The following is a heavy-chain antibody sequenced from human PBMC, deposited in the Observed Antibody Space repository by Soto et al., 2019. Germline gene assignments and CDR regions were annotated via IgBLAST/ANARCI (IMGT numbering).Heavy chain of an antibody. CDR3: ARSTDSSGWRFDY. D-gene: IGHD6-19*01. Sequence: SETLPLTCTVSCGSISSYYWNWIRQPPGKGLEWIGYIHYSGSTHYNPSLKSRVTTSVDTSKNQFSLKLSSVTAADTAVYYCARSTDSSGWRFDYWGQGTQVT. V-gene: IGHV4-59*01. CDR2: IHYSGST. J-gene: IGHJ4*02. CDR1: CGSISSYY.